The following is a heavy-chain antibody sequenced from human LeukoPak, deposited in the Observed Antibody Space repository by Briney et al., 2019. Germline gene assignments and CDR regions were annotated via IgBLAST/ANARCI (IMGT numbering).Heavy chain of an antibody. V-gene: IGHV3-21*01. Sequence: GGSLRLSCAASGFTFSSYSMNWVRQAPGKELEWVSSISSSSSYIYYADSVKGRFTISRDNAKNSLYLQMNSLRAEDTAVYYCAREPPDTAMVMDFDYWGQGTLVTVSS. CDR2: ISSSSSYI. CDR1: GFTFSSYS. CDR3: AREPPDTAMVMDFDY. D-gene: IGHD5-18*01. J-gene: IGHJ4*02.